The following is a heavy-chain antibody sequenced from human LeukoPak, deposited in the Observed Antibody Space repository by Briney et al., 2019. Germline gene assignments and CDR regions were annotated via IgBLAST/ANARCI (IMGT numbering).Heavy chain of an antibody. Sequence: PGGSLRLSCAASGFTFSSYAMSWVRQPPGKGLEWIGEINHSGSTNYNPSLKSRVTISVDTSKNQFSLKLSSVTAADTAVYYCARGGYSSGYYYMDVWGKGTTVTVSS. CDR3: ARGGYSSGYYYMDV. CDR2: INHSGST. V-gene: IGHV4-34*01. CDR1: GFTFSSYA. J-gene: IGHJ6*03. D-gene: IGHD6-19*01.